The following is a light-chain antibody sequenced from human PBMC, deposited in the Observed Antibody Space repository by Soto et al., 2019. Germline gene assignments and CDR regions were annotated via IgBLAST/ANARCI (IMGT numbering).Light chain of an antibody. CDR1: QGISNN. CDR3: ENHNSAPFT. V-gene: IGKV1-27*01. Sequence: DIKMTQSPSSLSASIGDRVTITCRASQGISNNLAWYQQEPGKVPKLLIHSASTLQLRVASRFSGSGSGTDFTLTISNLQPEDVATYYCENHNSAPFTVGPGTKVDIK. J-gene: IGKJ3*01. CDR2: SAS.